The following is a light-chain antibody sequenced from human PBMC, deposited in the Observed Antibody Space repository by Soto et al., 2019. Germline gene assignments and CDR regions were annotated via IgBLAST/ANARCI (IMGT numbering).Light chain of an antibody. CDR1: QSVLYSSINKDR. Sequence: DIVMTQSPDSLAVSLGERATINCKSNQSVLYSSINKDRLAWYQQKPGQPPKLLIYWASTRESGVPDRFSGSGSGTDVTFTISSLQAEDVAVYYCQQYYSTPLTFGGGTKVEIK. CDR2: WAS. V-gene: IGKV4-1*01. J-gene: IGKJ4*01. CDR3: QQYYSTPLT.